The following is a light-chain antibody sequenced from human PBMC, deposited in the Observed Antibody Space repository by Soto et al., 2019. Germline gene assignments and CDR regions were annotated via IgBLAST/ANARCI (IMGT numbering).Light chain of an antibody. V-gene: IGKV1-5*03. CDR3: QQYGSYSLT. Sequence: DIQMTQSPSTLSASVGDRVTITCRASQSISSWLAWYQQKPGKAPKLLIYKASNLESGVPSRFSGSGSGTEFTLTISSLQPDDFATYYCQQYGSYSLTFGQGTKVEIK. J-gene: IGKJ1*01. CDR1: QSISSW. CDR2: KAS.